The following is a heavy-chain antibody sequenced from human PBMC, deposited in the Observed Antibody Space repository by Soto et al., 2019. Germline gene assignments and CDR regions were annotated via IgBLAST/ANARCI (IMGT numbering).Heavy chain of an antibody. CDR3: TRSRRSLLMVYGFGGMDV. V-gene: IGHV3-23*01. CDR2: ISGSGDGT. Sequence: EVQLLESGGGVVQRGGSLRLSCAASGFTVTSHAMSWVRQAPGKGLEWVSSISGSGDGTYYGDSVKGRFTISRDSSSSTLYLEMKNLRGEDTAVYFCTRSRRSLLMVYGFGGMDVWCQGTTVTVSS. CDR1: GFTVTSHA. D-gene: IGHD2-8*01. J-gene: IGHJ6*02.